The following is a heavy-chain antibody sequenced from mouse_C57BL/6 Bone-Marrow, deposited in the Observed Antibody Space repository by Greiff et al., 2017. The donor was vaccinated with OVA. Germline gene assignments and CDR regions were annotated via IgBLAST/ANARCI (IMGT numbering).Heavy chain of an antibody. CDR1: GYTFTDYY. Sequence: VQLQQSGPVLVKPGASVKMSCKASGYTFTDYYMNWVKQSHGKSLEWIGVINPYNGGTSYNQKFKGKATLTVDKSSSTAYMELNSLTSEDSAVYYCARGYGSSCWFAYWGQGTLVTVSA. V-gene: IGHV1-19*01. J-gene: IGHJ3*01. CDR3: ARGYGSSCWFAY. D-gene: IGHD1-1*01. CDR2: INPYNGGT.